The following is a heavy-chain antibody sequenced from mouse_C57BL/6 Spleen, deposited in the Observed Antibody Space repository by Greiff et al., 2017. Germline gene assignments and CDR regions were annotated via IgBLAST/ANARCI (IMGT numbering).Heavy chain of an antibody. Sequence: EVKLVESGGGLVKPGGSLKLSCAASGFSFTSYAMSWVRQTPEKRLEWVATISDGGSYTYYPDTIKGRFTISRDNANNILYLRLRHLKSEDTAMYYWAITGTGYFDYWGQGTTLTVSS. D-gene: IGHD4-1*01. CDR3: AITGTGYFDY. J-gene: IGHJ2*01. V-gene: IGHV5-4*03. CDR2: ISDGGSYT. CDR1: GFSFTSYA.